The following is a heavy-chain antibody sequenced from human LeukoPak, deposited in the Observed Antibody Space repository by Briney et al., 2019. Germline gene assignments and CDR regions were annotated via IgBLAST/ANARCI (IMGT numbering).Heavy chain of an antibody. D-gene: IGHD3-10*01. CDR1: GGSISSSSYY. Sequence: PSETLSLTCTVSGGSISSSSYYWGWIRQPPGKGLEWIGSIYYSGSTYYNPSLKSRVTISVDTSKNQFSLKLSSVTAADTAVYYCARGRITMVRGVIKNGYMDVWGKGTTVTVSS. V-gene: IGHV4-39*07. J-gene: IGHJ6*03. CDR2: IYYSGST. CDR3: ARGRITMVRGVIKNGYMDV.